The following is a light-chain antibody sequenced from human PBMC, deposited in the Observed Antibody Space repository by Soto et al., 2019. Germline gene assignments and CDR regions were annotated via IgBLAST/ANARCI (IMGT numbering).Light chain of an antibody. J-gene: IGKJ2*01. V-gene: IGKV3-15*01. CDR3: QQYHSWPHT. CDR2: GAS. CDR1: QSVTTN. Sequence: ETVLTQSPATLSVSPGERATFSCKATQSVTTNLAWYQQKPGQVPRLLIHGASTRATGIPARFSGSGSGTEFTLSISSLQSEDFAIYHCQQYHSWPHTFGQGTKLEIK.